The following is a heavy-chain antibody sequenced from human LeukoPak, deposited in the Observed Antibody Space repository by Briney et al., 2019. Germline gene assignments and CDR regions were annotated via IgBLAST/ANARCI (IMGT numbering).Heavy chain of an antibody. D-gene: IGHD2-15*01. J-gene: IGHJ3*02. CDR3: AAGKDVAGSPVGAFDI. V-gene: IGHV4-39*07. CDR2: IYYSGST. CDR1: GGSISSSSYY. Sequence: SETLSLTFTVSGGSISSSSYYWGWIRQPPGKGLEWIGSIYYSGSTYYNPSLASRLTTSVDTSKNQISLRLTSATAAGTAVFYCAAGKDVAGSPVGAFDIWGQGTMVIVSS.